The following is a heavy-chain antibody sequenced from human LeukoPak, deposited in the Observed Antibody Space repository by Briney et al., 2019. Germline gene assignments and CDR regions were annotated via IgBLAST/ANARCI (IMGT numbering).Heavy chain of an antibody. CDR1: GGSISSYY. CDR3: ASRHDYGEYYYYGVDV. J-gene: IGHJ6*02. V-gene: IGHV4-59*01. D-gene: IGHD4-17*01. Sequence: PSETLSLTCTVSGGSISSYYWSWIRQPPGKGMEWIGYIYYSGSTNYNPSLKSRVTISVGTSKNQFSLKLSSVTAADTAVYYCASRHDYGEYYYYGVDVWGQGTTVTVSS. CDR2: IYYSGST.